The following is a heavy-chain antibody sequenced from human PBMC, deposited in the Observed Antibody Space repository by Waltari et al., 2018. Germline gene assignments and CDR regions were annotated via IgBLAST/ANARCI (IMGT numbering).Heavy chain of an antibody. CDR3: ARDLFLSGSYNYYYYGMDV. J-gene: IGHJ6*02. CDR1: GFTFSSYG. CDR2: IWYGGSNK. D-gene: IGHD1-26*01. Sequence: QVQLVESGGGVVQPGRSLRLSCAASGFTFSSYGMHWVRQAPGKGLEWVAVIWYGGSNKYYAESGKGRFTISMDNSKNTLYLQMNSLRAEDTAVYYCARDLFLSGSYNYYYYGMDVWGQGTTVTVSS. V-gene: IGHV3-33*01.